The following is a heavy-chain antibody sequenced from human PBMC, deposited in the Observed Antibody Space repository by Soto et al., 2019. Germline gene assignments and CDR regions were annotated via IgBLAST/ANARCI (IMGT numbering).Heavy chain of an antibody. CDR1: GFSLSTSGVG. CDR3: ANNGEGSRGFKY. CDR2: IYWDDDK. Sequence: QITLKESGPTLVKPTQTLTLTCTFSGFSLSTSGVGVGWIRQPPGKPLEWLALIYWDDDKRYSPSLKSRLTLTQDTPRNEVVPTMTNMVPVVTARDYCANNGEGSRGFKYGGQGTQVIAS. D-gene: IGHD3-10*01. V-gene: IGHV2-5*02. J-gene: IGHJ4*02.